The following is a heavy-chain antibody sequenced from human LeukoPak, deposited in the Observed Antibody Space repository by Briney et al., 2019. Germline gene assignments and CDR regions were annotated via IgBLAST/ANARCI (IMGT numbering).Heavy chain of an antibody. CDR1: GFTFSSYW. CDR2: INSDGSNT. CDR3: ARASTTVPNLLDH. Sequence: PGGSLRLSCAASGFTFSSYWMHWVRQAPGKGLVWVSRINSDGSNTNYADSVKGRFTISRDNAKNTLYLQMNSLRAEDTAVYYCARASTTVPNLLDHWGRGTLVTVSS. D-gene: IGHD4-17*01. V-gene: IGHV3-74*01. J-gene: IGHJ4*02.